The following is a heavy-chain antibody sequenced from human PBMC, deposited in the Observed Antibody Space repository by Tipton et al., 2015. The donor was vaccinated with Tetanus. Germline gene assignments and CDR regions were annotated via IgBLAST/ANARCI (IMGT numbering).Heavy chain of an antibody. CDR2: VYSSGST. D-gene: IGHD1-26*01. V-gene: IGHV4-4*07. Sequence: TLSLTCTVSGGSLNTFYWNWIQQPAGKGLEWIGRVYSSGSTNYNPSLKSRVTMSIGASKNQFSPELTSVTAADTAVYYCARDFRERSGTYYSYYYTMDVWGQGTTVTVSS. CDR1: GGSLNTFY. CDR3: ARDFRERSGTYYSYYYTMDV. J-gene: IGHJ6*02.